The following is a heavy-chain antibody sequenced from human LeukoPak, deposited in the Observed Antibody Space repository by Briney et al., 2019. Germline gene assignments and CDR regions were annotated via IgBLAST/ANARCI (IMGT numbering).Heavy chain of an antibody. J-gene: IGHJ3*02. CDR2: IYTSGST. V-gene: IGHV4-4*09. CDR1: GGSISSYY. D-gene: IGHD3-22*01. Sequence: PSETLSLTCTVSGGSISSYYWSWIRQPPGKGLEWIGYIYTSGSTNYNPSLKSRVTISVDTSKNQFSLELSSVTAADTAVYYCARHLYYDSSGYRAFDIWGQGTMVTVSS. CDR3: ARHLYYDSSGYRAFDI.